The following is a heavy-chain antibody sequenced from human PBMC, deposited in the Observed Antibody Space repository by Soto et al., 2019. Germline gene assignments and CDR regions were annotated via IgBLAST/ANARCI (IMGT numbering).Heavy chain of an antibody. Sequence: ASVKVSCKASGYTFTGYYMHWVRQAPGQGLEWMGWISPNSGGTNYAQKFQGWVTMTRDTSISTAYMELSRLRSDDTAVYYCATSRVSIAVAGETEYYFDYWGQGTLVTVSS. J-gene: IGHJ4*02. V-gene: IGHV1-2*04. CDR2: ISPNSGGT. CDR1: GYTFTGYY. D-gene: IGHD6-19*01. CDR3: ATSRVSIAVAGETEYYFDY.